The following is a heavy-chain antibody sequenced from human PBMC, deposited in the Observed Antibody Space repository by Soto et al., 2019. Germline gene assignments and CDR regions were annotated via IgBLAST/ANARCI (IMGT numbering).Heavy chain of an antibody. CDR1: GGSISSYY. Sequence: QVQLQESGPGLVKPSETLSLTCTVSGGSISSYYWSWIRQTAGKGLEWLAYIYRSGSTNYNPSLKGRLTIAIDQSRNQLSLKLTSVTAADKGIYYVVTDEDGNVFHYWGQGTLVSVSS. CDR2: IYRSGST. D-gene: IGHD4-17*01. V-gene: IGHV4-59*01. CDR3: VTDEDGNVFHY. J-gene: IGHJ4*02.